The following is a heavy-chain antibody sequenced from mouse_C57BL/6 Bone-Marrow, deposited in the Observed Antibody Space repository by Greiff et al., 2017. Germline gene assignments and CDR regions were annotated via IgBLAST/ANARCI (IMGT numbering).Heavy chain of an antibody. CDR1: GYTFTDYN. Sequence: EVKLVESGPELVKPGASVKIPCKASGYTFTDYNMDWVKQSHGKSLEWIGDINPNNGGTIYNQKFKGKATLTVDKSSSTAYMELRSLTSEDTAVYYCARGDYSTPFAYWGQGTLVTVSA. D-gene: IGHD2-5*01. CDR3: ARGDYSTPFAY. J-gene: IGHJ3*01. V-gene: IGHV1-18*01. CDR2: INPNNGGT.